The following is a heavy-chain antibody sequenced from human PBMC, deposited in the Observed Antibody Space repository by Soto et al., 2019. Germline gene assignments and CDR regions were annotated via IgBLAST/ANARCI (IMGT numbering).Heavy chain of an antibody. Sequence: QVQLVQSGAEVKKPGASVKVSCKASGYTFTSYGISWVRQAPGQGLEWMGWISAYNGNTNYAQKLQGRVTMTTDTSTRTAYMELRSLRSDDTAVYYCATPSPYYDFWSGDTQWGQGTLVTVSS. CDR1: GYTFTSYG. CDR3: ATPSPYYDFWSGDTQ. V-gene: IGHV1-18*01. CDR2: ISAYNGNT. J-gene: IGHJ4*02. D-gene: IGHD3-3*01.